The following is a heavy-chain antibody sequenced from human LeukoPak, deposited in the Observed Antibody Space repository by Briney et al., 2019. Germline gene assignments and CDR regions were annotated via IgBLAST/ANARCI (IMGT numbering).Heavy chain of an antibody. D-gene: IGHD5-18*01. CDR2: IRAYNGNT. CDR3: ARVDSYGSYYFDY. V-gene: IGHV1-18*01. J-gene: IGHJ4*02. CDR1: GYTFTSYG. Sequence: EASVKVSCQASGYTFTSYGISWVRQAPGQGLEWMGWIRAYNGNTNYGQKLQGRVTMTTDPSTSTAYMELRSLRSDDTAAYYCARVDSYGSYYFDYWGQGTLVTVSS.